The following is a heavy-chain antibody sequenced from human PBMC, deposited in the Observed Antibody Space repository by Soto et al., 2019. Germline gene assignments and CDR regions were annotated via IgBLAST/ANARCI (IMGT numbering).Heavy chain of an antibody. CDR3: ASSSPFHY. CDR1: SDSLSSSTYY. J-gene: IGHJ4*02. Sequence: SETLSLTCSVSSDSLSSSTYYWSWIRQPPGRGPEWIGSIYYSGNTYYKPSLKSRVSISIDTSRNQFSLKLTSVTAADTGVYYCASSSPFHYWGPGILVTVS. D-gene: IGHD6-6*01. V-gene: IGHV4-39*01. CDR2: IYYSGNT.